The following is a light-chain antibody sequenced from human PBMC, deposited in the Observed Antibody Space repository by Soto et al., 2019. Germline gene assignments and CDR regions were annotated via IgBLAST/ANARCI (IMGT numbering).Light chain of an antibody. Sequence: QSALTQPRSVSGSPGQSVTISCTGASNNVGGYNYVSWYQHHPGKVPLLIIYDVTKRPSGVPDRFSGSKSGNTASLTISGLQVEDEADYYCCSYAGTYTWIFGGGTKLTVL. V-gene: IGLV2-11*01. CDR2: DVT. CDR1: SNNVGGYNY. CDR3: CSYAGTYTWI. J-gene: IGLJ2*01.